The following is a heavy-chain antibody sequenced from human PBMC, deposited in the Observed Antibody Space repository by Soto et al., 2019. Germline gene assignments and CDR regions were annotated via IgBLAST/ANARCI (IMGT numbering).Heavy chain of an antibody. Sequence: QVQLVESGGGVVQPGRSLRLSCAASGFTFSSYGMHWVRQAPGKGLEWVAVIWYDGSNKYYADSVKGRFTISRDNSKNTLYLQMSSLRAEDTAVYYCARERWLQLMAFDYWGQGTLVTVSS. D-gene: IGHD5-12*01. CDR2: IWYDGSNK. CDR1: GFTFSSYG. CDR3: ARERWLQLMAFDY. J-gene: IGHJ4*02. V-gene: IGHV3-33*01.